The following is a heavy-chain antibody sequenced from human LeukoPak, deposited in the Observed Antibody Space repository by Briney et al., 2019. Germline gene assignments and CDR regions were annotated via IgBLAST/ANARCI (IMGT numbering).Heavy chain of an antibody. D-gene: IGHD6-19*01. J-gene: IGHJ6*02. CDR3: AKLLSGSYCYYCGLDV. CDR1: GFTFSNYA. Sequence: GGSLRLSCSASGFTFSNYAIHWVRQTPGKGLEYVSAISNNEVVTYYADSVKGRFTISRDNSKNTLYLQMNSLRAEDTAVYYCAKLLSGSYCYYCGLDVWGQGTTVTVSS. V-gene: IGHV3-64*04. CDR2: ISNNEVVT.